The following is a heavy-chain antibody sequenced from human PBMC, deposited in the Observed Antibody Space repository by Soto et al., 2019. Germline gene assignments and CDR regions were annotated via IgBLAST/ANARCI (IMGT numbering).Heavy chain of an antibody. CDR2: IYYSGST. Sequence: SETLSLTCTVSGGSISSGGYYWSWIRQHPGKGLEWIGYIYYSGSTYYNPPLKSRVTISVDTSKNQFSLKLSSVTAADTAVYYCARASSVDTAVYWGQGTLVTVSS. CDR1: GGSISSGGYY. D-gene: IGHD5-18*01. J-gene: IGHJ4*02. CDR3: ARASSVDTAVY. V-gene: IGHV4-31*03.